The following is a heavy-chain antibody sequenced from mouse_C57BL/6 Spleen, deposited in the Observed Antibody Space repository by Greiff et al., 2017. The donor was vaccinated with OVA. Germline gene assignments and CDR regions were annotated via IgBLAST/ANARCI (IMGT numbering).Heavy chain of an antibody. D-gene: IGHD6-1*01. J-gene: IGHJ3*01. Sequence: VQLQQPGAELVKPGASVKLSCKASGYTFTSYWMHWVKQRPGQGLEWIGMIYPNSGSTNYNEKFKSKATLTVDKSSSTAYMQLSSLTSEDSAVYDCARSEVRSISALADWGQGTLVTVSA. V-gene: IGHV1-64*01. CDR3: ARSEVRSISALAD. CDR2: IYPNSGST. CDR1: GYTFTSYW.